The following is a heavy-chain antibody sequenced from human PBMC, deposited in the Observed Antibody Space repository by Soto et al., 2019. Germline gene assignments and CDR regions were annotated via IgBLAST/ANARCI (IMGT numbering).Heavy chain of an antibody. D-gene: IGHD3-3*01. CDR2: INAGNGNT. CDR3: ARDGGTICGVVHWFDP. Sequence: QVQLVQSGAEVKKPGASVKVSCKASGYTFTSYAMHWVRQAPGQRLEWMGWINAGNGNTKYSQKFQGRVTITRDTSASTAYMELSSLRSEDTAVYYCARDGGTICGVVHWFDPWGQGTLVTVSS. V-gene: IGHV1-3*01. CDR1: GYTFTSYA. J-gene: IGHJ5*02.